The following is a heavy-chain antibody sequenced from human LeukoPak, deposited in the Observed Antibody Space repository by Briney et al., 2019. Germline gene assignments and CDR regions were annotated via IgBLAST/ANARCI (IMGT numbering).Heavy chain of an antibody. CDR1: GGSISPYY. Sequence: PSKTLSLTCTVSGGSISPYYWTWIRQSPGKALEWIGYIYYSGRTSYNPSLKSRVTMSVDTSKNQFSLKLSSVTAADTAVYYCARGARITMVRGVIITDYFDYWGQGTLVTVSS. CDR2: IYYSGRT. V-gene: IGHV4-59*12. J-gene: IGHJ4*02. D-gene: IGHD3-10*01. CDR3: ARGARITMVRGVIITDYFDY.